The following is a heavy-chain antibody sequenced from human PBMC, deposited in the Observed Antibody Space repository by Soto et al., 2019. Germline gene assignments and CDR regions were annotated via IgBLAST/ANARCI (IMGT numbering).Heavy chain of an antibody. Sequence: QLQLQESGPGLVKPSETLSLTCTVSGGSISSSSYYWGWIRQPPGKGLEWIGSIYYSGSTYYNPSLKSRVTMSVDTSKNQFTLKLSSVTAADTAVYYCARQSVEGRLRLGELSYSSWFDPWGQGTLVTVSS. CDR3: ARQSVEGRLRLGELSYSSWFDP. J-gene: IGHJ5*02. V-gene: IGHV4-39*01. D-gene: IGHD3-16*02. CDR1: GGSISSSSYY. CDR2: IYYSGST.